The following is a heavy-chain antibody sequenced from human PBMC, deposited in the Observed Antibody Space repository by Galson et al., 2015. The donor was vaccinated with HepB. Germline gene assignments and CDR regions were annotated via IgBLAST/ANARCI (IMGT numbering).Heavy chain of an antibody. CDR2: INPSGGST. CDR1: GYTFTSYY. CDR3: ARDGSGSYPGWYFEL. J-gene: IGHJ2*01. D-gene: IGHD1-26*01. Sequence: SVKVSCKASGYTFTSYYMHWVRQAPGQGLEWMGIINPSGGSTSYAQKFQGRVTMTRDTSTSTVYMELSSLRSEDTAVYYCARDGSGSYPGWYFELWGRGTLVTVSS. V-gene: IGHV1-46*01.